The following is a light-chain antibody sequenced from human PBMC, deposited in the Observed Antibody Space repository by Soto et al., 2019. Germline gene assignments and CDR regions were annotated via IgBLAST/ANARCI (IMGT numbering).Light chain of an antibody. V-gene: IGKV1-27*01. Sequence: DIQMTQSPSSLSASVGDRVTITCRASQGISNYLAWYQQKPGKVPKLLIYAASTLQSGVPSRYSGSGSGTDFTLTISSLQPEDVATYYCQKYNSAPPSTFGQGTRLEIK. CDR2: AAS. CDR1: QGISNY. CDR3: QKYNSAPPST. J-gene: IGKJ5*01.